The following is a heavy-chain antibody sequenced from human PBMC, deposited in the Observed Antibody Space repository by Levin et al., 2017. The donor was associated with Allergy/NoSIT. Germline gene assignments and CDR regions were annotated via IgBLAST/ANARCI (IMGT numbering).Heavy chain of an antibody. CDR1: GFTFDDFG. J-gene: IGHJ3*02. V-gene: IGHV3-20*01. CDR2: INWNGGRT. Sequence: GGSLRLSCAASGFTFDDFGMSWVRQAPGKGLEWVFGINWNGGRTGYADSVKGRFTISRDNAKNSLYLQMNSLRAEDTALYHCARASGYGFSDAFDIWGQGTMVTVSS. CDR3: ARASGYGFSDAFDI. D-gene: IGHD5-12*01.